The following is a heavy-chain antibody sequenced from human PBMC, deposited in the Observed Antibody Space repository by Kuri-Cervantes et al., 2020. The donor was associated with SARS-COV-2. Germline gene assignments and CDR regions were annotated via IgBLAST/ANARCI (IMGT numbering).Heavy chain of an antibody. CDR3: ARDPGIVVVPAAIPGAFDI. D-gene: IGHD2-2*01. Sequence: GESLKISCAASGFTFNNHAMHWVRQTPGEGLEWVAITSYDGSTKYYADSVKGRFTIPRDNAKNSLYLQMNSLRAEDTAVYYCARDPGIVVVPAAIPGAFDIWGQGTMVTVSS. V-gene: IGHV3-30-3*01. CDR1: GFTFNNHA. J-gene: IGHJ3*02. CDR2: TSYDGSTK.